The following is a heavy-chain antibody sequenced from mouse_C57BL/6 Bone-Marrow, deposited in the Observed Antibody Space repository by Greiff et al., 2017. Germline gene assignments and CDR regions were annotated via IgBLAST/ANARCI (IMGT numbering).Heavy chain of an antibody. Sequence: QVQLQQSGAELARPGASVKLSCKASGYTFTSYGISWVKQRTGQGLEWIGEIYPRSGNTYYNEKFKGKATLTADKSSSTAYMELRSLTSEDSAVYFCAPIYYCTEGFAYWGQGTRVTVSA. J-gene: IGHJ3*01. D-gene: IGHD1-1*01. CDR3: APIYYCTEGFAY. V-gene: IGHV1-81*01. CDR2: IYPRSGNT. CDR1: GYTFTSYG.